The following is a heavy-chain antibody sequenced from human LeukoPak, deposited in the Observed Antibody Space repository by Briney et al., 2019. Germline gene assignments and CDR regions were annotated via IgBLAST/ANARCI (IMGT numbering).Heavy chain of an antibody. D-gene: IGHD6-13*01. CDR2: IIPIFGTA. Sequence: GASVKVSCKASGGTFNSYAISWVRQAPGQGLEWMGGIIPIFGTAKYAQKFQGRVTITADESTSTAYMELSSLRSEDTAVYYCARDRKNIAAADNDYWGQGTTVTVSS. CDR1: GGTFNSYA. V-gene: IGHV1-69*13. CDR3: ARDRKNIAAADNDY. J-gene: IGHJ4*03.